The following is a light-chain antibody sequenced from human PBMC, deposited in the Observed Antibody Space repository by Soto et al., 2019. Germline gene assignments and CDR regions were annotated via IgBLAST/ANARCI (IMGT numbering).Light chain of an antibody. V-gene: IGKV3-11*01. J-gene: IGKJ2*01. CDR2: DAS. CDR3: QQRSNWPPYT. Sequence: ELVLTQSPVTLSLSPGEGATLSCRASQSVNNFLAWYQQKPGQPPRLLIYDASNRATGIPARFTGSGSGTDFTLTISSLEPEDFAVYYCQQRSNWPPYTFGQGTKLE. CDR1: QSVNNF.